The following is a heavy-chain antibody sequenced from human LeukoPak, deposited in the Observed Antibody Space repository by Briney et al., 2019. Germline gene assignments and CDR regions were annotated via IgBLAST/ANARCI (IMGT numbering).Heavy chain of an antibody. CDR3: AKDGTGCGGDCYSDY. V-gene: IGHV3-23*01. D-gene: IGHD2-21*02. CDR2: ISGSGGNT. CDR1: GFTFSNYG. J-gene: IGHJ4*02. Sequence: GGSLRLSCAASGFTFSNYGMSWVRQAPGKGLEWVSSISGSGGNTYYADSVKGRFNISRDNSKNTLYLQMNSLRAEDTAVYYCAKDGTGCGGDCYSDYWGQGTLLTVSS.